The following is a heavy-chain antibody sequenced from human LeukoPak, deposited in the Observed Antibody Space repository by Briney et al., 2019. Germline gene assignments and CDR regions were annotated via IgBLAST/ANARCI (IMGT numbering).Heavy chain of an antibody. Sequence: GGSLRLSCAASGFTFSSYSMNWVRQAPGKGLEWVSAISGSGGSTYYADSVKGRFTISRDNSKNTLYLQMNSLRAEDTAVYYCAKVAMVRGVNYYDYWGQGTLVTVSS. J-gene: IGHJ4*02. V-gene: IGHV3-23*01. D-gene: IGHD3-10*01. CDR2: ISGSGGST. CDR1: GFTFSSYS. CDR3: AKVAMVRGVNYYDY.